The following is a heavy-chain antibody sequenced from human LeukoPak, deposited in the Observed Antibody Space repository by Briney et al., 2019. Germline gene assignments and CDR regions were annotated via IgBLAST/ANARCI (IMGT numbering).Heavy chain of an antibody. V-gene: IGHV4-59*01. J-gene: IGHJ3*02. Sequence: SETLSLTCTVSGGSISSYYWSWIRQPPGKGLEWIGYIHYSGSTNYNPSLKSRVIISVDTSKNQFSLKLSSVTAADTAVYYCAREAREGHVFDIWGQGTMVTVSS. CDR1: GGSISSYY. D-gene: IGHD5-24*01. CDR3: AREAREGHVFDI. CDR2: IHYSGST.